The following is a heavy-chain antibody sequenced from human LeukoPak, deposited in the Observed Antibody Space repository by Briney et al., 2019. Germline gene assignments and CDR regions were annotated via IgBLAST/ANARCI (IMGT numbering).Heavy chain of an antibody. Sequence: SETLSLTSTVSGGSISRYYWSWIRQPPGKGLEWIGYTYYSGSTNYNPSLKSRVTMSVDTSRNQFSLKLSSVTAADTAVYYCARDKQPGDNWGQGILVTVSS. J-gene: IGHJ4*02. CDR3: ARDKQPGDN. D-gene: IGHD6-13*01. V-gene: IGHV4-59*01. CDR1: GGSISRYY. CDR2: TYYSGST.